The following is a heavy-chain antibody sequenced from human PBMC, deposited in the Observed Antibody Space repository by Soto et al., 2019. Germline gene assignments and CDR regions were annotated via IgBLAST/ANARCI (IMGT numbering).Heavy chain of an antibody. V-gene: IGHV3-30*18. CDR1: GFTFSSYG. D-gene: IGHD6-13*01. J-gene: IGHJ6*02. CDR3: AKGPSSSWSDYYYYGMDV. Sequence: PWWSLRLSCAASGFTFSSYGMHWVRQAPGKGLEWVAVISYDGSNKYYADSVRGRFAISRDNSKNTLYLQMNSLRAEDTAVYYCAKGPSSSWSDYYYYGMDVWGQGTTVTVSS. CDR2: ISYDGSNK.